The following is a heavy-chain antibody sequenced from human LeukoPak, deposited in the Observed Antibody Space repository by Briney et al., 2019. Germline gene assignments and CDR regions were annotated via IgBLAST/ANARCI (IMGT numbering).Heavy chain of an antibody. J-gene: IGHJ5*02. Sequence: SVKVSCKASGGTFSSYAISWVRQAPGQGLEWLGGVIPIYYTTKYAQKFQDRVTITTDEFTSTAYMELSSLKSEDTAMYYCARSMAAEGTGPFDPWGQGTLVTVSS. V-gene: IGHV1-69*05. CDR2: VIPIYYTT. D-gene: IGHD6-13*01. CDR1: GGTFSSYA. CDR3: ARSMAAEGTGPFDP.